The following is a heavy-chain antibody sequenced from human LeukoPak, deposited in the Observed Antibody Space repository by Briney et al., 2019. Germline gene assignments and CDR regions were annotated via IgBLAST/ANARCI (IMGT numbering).Heavy chain of an antibody. V-gene: IGHV4-38-2*02. D-gene: IGHD3-10*01. Sequence: PSETLSLTCTVSGYSISSGYYWGWIRQPPGKGLEWIGSIYHSGSTYYNPSLKSRVTISIDTSKNQFSLTLSSVTAADTAVYYCARGRSSMVRGYYYYYMDVWGKGTTVTISS. CDR2: IYHSGST. CDR3: ARGRSSMVRGYYYYYMDV. J-gene: IGHJ6*03. CDR1: GYSISSGYY.